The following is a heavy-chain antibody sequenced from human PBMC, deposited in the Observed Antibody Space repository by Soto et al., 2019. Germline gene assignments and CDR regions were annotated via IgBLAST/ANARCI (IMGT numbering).Heavy chain of an antibody. CDR3: ERVKVHMTTVATLDY. J-gene: IGHJ4*02. V-gene: IGHV4-31*03. CDR2: IYYSGST. CDR1: GGSISSGGYY. Sequence: PSETLSLTCTVSGGSISSGGYYWSWIRQHPGKGLEWIGYIYYSGSTYYNPSLKSRVTISVDTSKNQFSLKLSSVTAADTAVYCCERVKVHMTTVATLDYWGQATLVTASS. D-gene: IGHD4-17*01.